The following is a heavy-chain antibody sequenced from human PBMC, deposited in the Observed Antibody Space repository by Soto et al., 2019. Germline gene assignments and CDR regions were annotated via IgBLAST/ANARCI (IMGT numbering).Heavy chain of an antibody. Sequence: QVQLVESGGGVVQPGRSLRLSCAASGFTFSSYGMHWVRQAPGKGLEWVAVIWYDGSNKYYADSVKGRFTISRDNSKNTLYLQMNSLRAEDTAVHYCARTARYSPYYFDYWGQGTLVTVSS. CDR1: GFTFSSYG. D-gene: IGHD5-18*01. CDR2: IWYDGSNK. V-gene: IGHV3-33*01. CDR3: ARTARYSPYYFDY. J-gene: IGHJ4*02.